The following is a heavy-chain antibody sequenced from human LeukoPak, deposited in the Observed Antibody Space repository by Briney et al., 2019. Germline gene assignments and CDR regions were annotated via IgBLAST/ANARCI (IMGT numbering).Heavy chain of an antibody. D-gene: IGHD3-10*01. V-gene: IGHV3-53*01. CDR3: ARGVVGIIPLDF. Sequence: PRGSLRLSCVASGFTVSSSYMSWVRQAPGKGLEWVSFIYAETSTYDADSVKGRFTISRYNSKNTLYLQMNSLRAEDTAIYYCARGVVGIIPLDFWGQGTLVTVSS. CDR2: IYAETST. J-gene: IGHJ4*02. CDR1: GFTVSSSY.